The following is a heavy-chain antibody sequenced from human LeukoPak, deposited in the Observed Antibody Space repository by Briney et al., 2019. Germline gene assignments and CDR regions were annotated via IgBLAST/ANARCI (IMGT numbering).Heavy chain of an antibody. J-gene: IGHJ4*02. CDR2: ISDSSDNT. D-gene: IGHD3-16*01. CDR3: AKDLFGYFDY. V-gene: IGHV3-23*01. Sequence: GGSLRLSCAASGFTFSSYAMSWVRQAPGEGLEWVSSISDSSDNTYYADSVKGRFITSRDNSKNTLFLQMHSLRAEDTAVYYCAKDLFGYFDYWGQGTLVTVSS. CDR1: GFTFSSYA.